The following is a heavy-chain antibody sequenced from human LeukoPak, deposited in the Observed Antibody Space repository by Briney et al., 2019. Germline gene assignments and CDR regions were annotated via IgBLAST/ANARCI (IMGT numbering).Heavy chain of an antibody. CDR2: TISIGSTT. CDR1: GFTLSDYY. J-gene: IGHJ6*02. Sequence: NPVGCLRLSRAASGFTLSDYYKSWVRQAPGKGLEWGSYTISIGSTTYYTDSLRGRFTISRDNAKNSLYLQMNSLRAEDTAVYYCARGPYCSSTSCYTAYYYYGMDVWGQGTTVTVSS. V-gene: IGHV3-11*01. CDR3: ARGPYCSSTSCYTAYYYYGMDV. D-gene: IGHD2-2*02.